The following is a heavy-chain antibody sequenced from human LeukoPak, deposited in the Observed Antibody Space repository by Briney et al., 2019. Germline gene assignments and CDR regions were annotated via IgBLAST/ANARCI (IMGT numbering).Heavy chain of an antibody. J-gene: IGHJ4*02. Sequence: GGSLRLSCAASGFTFSDYYMSWIRQAPGKGLEWVSAISGSGGSTYYADSVKGRFTISRDNSKNTLYLQMNSLRAEDTAVYYCAKDEWLRGYFDYWGQGTLVTVSS. CDR3: AKDEWLRGYFDY. V-gene: IGHV3-23*01. CDR2: ISGSGGST. D-gene: IGHD5-12*01. CDR1: GFTFSDYY.